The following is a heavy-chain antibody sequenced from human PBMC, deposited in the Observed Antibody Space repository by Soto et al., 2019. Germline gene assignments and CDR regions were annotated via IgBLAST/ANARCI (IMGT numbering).Heavy chain of an antibody. V-gene: IGHV1-69*01. D-gene: IGHD3-10*01. J-gene: IGHJ6*02. CDR2: LIPIFGTA. Sequence: QVQLVQSGAEVKKPGSSVKVSCKASGGTFSSYAISWVRQAPGQGLEWMGGLIPIFGTANYAQKFQGRVTMTADESTSTSDMELSSLRSEDTAVYYCARDRGEYGRERDYYYGMDVWGQGTTVTVSS. CDR1: GGTFSSYA. CDR3: ARDRGEYGRERDYYYGMDV.